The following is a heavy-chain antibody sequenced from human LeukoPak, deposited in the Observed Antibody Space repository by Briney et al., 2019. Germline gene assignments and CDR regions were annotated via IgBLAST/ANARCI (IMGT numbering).Heavy chain of an antibody. J-gene: IGHJ5*02. CDR3: ARDRADGSGRSRWFDP. V-gene: IGHV3-7*01. D-gene: IGHD3-10*01. CDR2: INQDGSEK. CDR1: GFTFSSYW. Sequence: HPGGSLRLSCVVSGFTFSSYWMSWVRQAPGKGLEWVANINQDGSEKYYVDSVKGRFTISRDNAKNSLYLQMNSLRAEDTAMYYCARDRADGSGRSRWFDPWGQGTLVTVSS.